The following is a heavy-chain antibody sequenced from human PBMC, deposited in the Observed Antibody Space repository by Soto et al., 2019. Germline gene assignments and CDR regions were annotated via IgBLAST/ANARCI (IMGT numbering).Heavy chain of an antibody. CDR3: ATSVVRGAQDYYGMDV. J-gene: IGHJ6*02. CDR2: ISYDGSNK. V-gene: IGHV3-30*03. CDR1: GFTFSSYG. D-gene: IGHD3-10*01. Sequence: GGSLRLSCAASGFTFSSYGMHWVRQAPGKGLEWVAVISYDGSNKYYADSVKGRFTISRDNSKNTLYLQMNSLRAEDTAVYYCATSVVRGAQDYYGMDVWGQGTTVTVSS.